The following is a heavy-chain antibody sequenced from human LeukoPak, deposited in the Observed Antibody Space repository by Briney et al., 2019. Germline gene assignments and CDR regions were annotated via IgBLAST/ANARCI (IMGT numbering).Heavy chain of an antibody. CDR3: ARLLYSSGWYGASADY. D-gene: IGHD6-19*01. CDR1: GFTFSSYS. J-gene: IGHJ4*02. Sequence: GGSLRLSCAASGFTFSSYSMNWVRQAPGKGLEWVSYISSSSSTIYYADSVKGRFTISRDNAKNSLYLQMNSLRAEDTAVYYCARLLYSSGWYGASADYWGQGTLVTVSS. CDR2: ISSSSSTI. V-gene: IGHV3-48*04.